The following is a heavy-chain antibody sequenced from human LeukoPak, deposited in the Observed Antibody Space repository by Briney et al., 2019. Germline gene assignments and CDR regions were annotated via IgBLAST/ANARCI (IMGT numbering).Heavy chain of an antibody. Sequence: SETLSLTCTVSGGSISSGGYYWSWIRQPPGKGLEWIGYIYHSGSTYYNPSLKSRVTISVDRSKNQFSLKLSSVTAADTAVYYCARVQYNWNYALDYRGQGTLVTVSS. CDR2: IYHSGST. D-gene: IGHD1-7*01. CDR3: ARVQYNWNYALDY. CDR1: GGSISSGGYY. V-gene: IGHV4-30-2*01. J-gene: IGHJ4*02.